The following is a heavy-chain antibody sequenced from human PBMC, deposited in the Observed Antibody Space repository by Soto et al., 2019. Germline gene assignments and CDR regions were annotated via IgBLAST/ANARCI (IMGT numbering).Heavy chain of an antibody. D-gene: IGHD3-22*01. CDR1: GYNFANYW. J-gene: IGHJ5*02. Sequence: PVESLKISCKASGYNFANYWIAWVLQMPGVGLEWMAMVNPGDSDTRYSPSFQGQVTISADKSISTAYLQWSSLKASDSAMYYCARPDSSGYYDHWGQGTLVTVSS. V-gene: IGHV5-51*01. CDR2: VNPGDSDT. CDR3: ARPDSSGYYDH.